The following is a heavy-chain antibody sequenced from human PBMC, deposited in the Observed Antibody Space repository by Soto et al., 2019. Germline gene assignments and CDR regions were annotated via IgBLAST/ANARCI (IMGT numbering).Heavy chain of an antibody. V-gene: IGHV3-23*01. CDR3: ARDYSSYGPFDY. CDR2: ISGSDGST. CDR1: GFTFSNYP. D-gene: IGHD5-18*01. J-gene: IGHJ4*02. Sequence: GGSLRLSCAASGFTFSNYPMSWVRQAPGKGLEWVSAISGSDGSTFYADSVKGRFTISRDISKNTLYLQMNSLRAEDTAVYYCARDYSSYGPFDYWGQGT.